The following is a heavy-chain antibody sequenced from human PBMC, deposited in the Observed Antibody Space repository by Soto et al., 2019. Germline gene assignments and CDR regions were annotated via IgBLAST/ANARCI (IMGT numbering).Heavy chain of an antibody. J-gene: IGHJ4*02. D-gene: IGHD4-17*01. CDR3: ARVGGDEFGDYGCFDY. CDR2: IYYSGRT. V-gene: IGHV4-59*01. Sequence: QVQLQESGPGLVKPSETLSLTCTVSGGSIRDYFWTWIRQPPGKGLEWIGYIYYSGRTNYNPSLTSRVSISVYAAKNHFYLQLRPMTAAAADVYYCARVGGDEFGDYGCFDYWGQGTLVTVSS. CDR1: GGSIRDYF.